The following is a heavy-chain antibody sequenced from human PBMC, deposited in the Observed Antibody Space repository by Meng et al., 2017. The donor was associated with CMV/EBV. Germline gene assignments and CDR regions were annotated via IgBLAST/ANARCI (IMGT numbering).Heavy chain of an antibody. Sequence: AASGFTFDDYTMHWVRQAPGKGLEWVSLISWDGGSTYYADSVKGRFTISRDNSKNSLYLQMNSLRTEDTALYYCVKDTPSASGSYFDYWGQGTLVTVS. CDR1: GFTFDDYT. V-gene: IGHV3-43*01. CDR2: ISWDGGST. J-gene: IGHJ4*02. D-gene: IGHD3-10*01. CDR3: VKDTPSASGSYFDY.